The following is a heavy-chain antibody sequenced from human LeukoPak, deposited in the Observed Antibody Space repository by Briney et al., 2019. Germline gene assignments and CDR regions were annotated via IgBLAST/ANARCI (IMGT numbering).Heavy chain of an antibody. D-gene: IGHD1-7*01. CDR3: AREGGTVEIGEFDY. V-gene: IGHV3-21*01. J-gene: IGHJ4*02. CDR1: GFTFSSYS. Sequence: PGGSLRLSCAASGFTFSSYSMNWVRQAPGKGLEWVSSISSSSSYIYYADSLKGRFTISRDNAKNSLFLQMNSLRAEDTAVYYCAREGGTVEIGEFDYWGQGPLVTVSS. CDR2: ISSSSSYI.